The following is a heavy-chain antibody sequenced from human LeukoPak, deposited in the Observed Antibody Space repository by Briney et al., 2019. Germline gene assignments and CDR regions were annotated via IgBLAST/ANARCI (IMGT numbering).Heavy chain of an antibody. J-gene: IGHJ4*02. D-gene: IGHD3-16*01. V-gene: IGHV4-34*01. Sequence: PSETLSLTCAVSGGSFSGYYWSWIRQPPGKGLEWIGEINHSGSTNYNPSLKSRVTISVDTSKNQFSLKLSSVTAADTAVYYCARWMGGPDYWGQGTLVTVPS. CDR2: INHSGST. CDR3: ARWMGGPDY. CDR1: GGSFSGYY.